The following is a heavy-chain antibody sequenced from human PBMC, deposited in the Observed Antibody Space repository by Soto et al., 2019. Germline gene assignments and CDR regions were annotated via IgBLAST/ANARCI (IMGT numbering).Heavy chain of an antibody. V-gene: IGHV4-59*01. J-gene: IGHJ3*01. CDR3: ASLVTTAVTTADFYT. CDR2: IYYSGST. CDR1: GGSISSYY. D-gene: IGHD4-17*01. Sequence: SETLSLTCTVSGGSISSYYWSWIRQPPGKGLEWIGYIYYSGSTNYNPSLKSRVTISVDTSKNQFSLKLSSVTAADTAVYYCASLVTTAVTTADFYTRGQRTMVPISS.